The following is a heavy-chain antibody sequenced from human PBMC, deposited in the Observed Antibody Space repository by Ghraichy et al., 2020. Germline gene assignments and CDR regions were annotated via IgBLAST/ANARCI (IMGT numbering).Heavy chain of an antibody. D-gene: IGHD5-24*01. J-gene: IGHJ3*02. V-gene: IGHV2-5*01. Sequence: SGPTLVKPTQTLTLTCTFSGFSLSTSGVGVGWIRQPPGKALEWLALIYWNDDKRYSPSLKSRLTITKDTSKNQVVLTMTNMDPVDTATYYCAHNAGDGYNFFLPQPGAFDIWGQGTMVTVSS. CDR3: AHNAGDGYNFFLPQPGAFDI. CDR1: GFSLSTSGVG. CDR2: IYWNDDK.